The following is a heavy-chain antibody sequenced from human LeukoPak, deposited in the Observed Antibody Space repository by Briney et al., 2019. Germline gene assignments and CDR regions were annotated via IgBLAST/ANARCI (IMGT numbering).Heavy chain of an antibody. V-gene: IGHV3-74*03. CDR2: IKNDESTA. CDR1: GFTITNNW. Sequence: GGSLRLSCVASGFTITNNWMYWVRQAPGRGLVWVSRIKNDESTAVYADSVKGRFTISRDNAKSTLYLQMNSLRVEDTAVYYCATVFKGSSLEDYWGQGTRVTVSS. CDR3: ATVFKGSSLEDY. D-gene: IGHD1-26*01. J-gene: IGHJ4*02.